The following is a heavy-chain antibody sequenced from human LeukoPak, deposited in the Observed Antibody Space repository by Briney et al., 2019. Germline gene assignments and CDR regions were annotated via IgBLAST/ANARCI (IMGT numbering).Heavy chain of an antibody. CDR3: ARIGRAVAGQNWFDP. CDR2: ISSSSSYI. Sequence: GGSLRLSCAASGFTLSSYSMNWVRQAPGKGLEWVSSISSSSSYIYYADSVKGRFTISRDNAKNSLYLQMNSLRAEDTAVYYCARIGRAVAGQNWFDPWGQGTLVTVSS. D-gene: IGHD6-19*01. CDR1: GFTLSSYS. J-gene: IGHJ5*02. V-gene: IGHV3-21*01.